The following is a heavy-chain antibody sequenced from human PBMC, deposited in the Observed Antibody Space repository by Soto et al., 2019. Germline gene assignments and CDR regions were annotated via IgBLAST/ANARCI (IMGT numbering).Heavy chain of an antibody. CDR2: INHSGST. CDR3: ASLSITIFRSYYYYGMDV. Sequence: SETLSLTCAVYGGSFSGYYWSWIRQPPGKGLEWIGEINHSGSTNYNPSLKSRVTISVDTSKDQFSLKLSSVTAADTAVYYCASLSITIFRSYYYYGMDVWGQGTTVTVSS. CDR1: GGSFSGYY. D-gene: IGHD3-3*01. V-gene: IGHV4-34*01. J-gene: IGHJ6*02.